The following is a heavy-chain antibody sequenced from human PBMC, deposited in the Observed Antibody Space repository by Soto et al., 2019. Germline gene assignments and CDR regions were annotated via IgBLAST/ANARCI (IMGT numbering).Heavy chain of an antibody. V-gene: IGHV3-7*03. J-gene: IGHJ4*02. CDR1: GFTFSSYW. CDR3: ARDQFWSGYPYYFDY. Sequence: GGSLRLSCAASGFTFSSYWMSWVRQAPGKGLEWVANIKQDGSEKYYVDPVKGRFTISRDNAKNSLYLQMNSLRAEDTAVYYCARDQFWSGYPYYFDYWGQGTLVTVSS. CDR2: IKQDGSEK. D-gene: IGHD3-3*01.